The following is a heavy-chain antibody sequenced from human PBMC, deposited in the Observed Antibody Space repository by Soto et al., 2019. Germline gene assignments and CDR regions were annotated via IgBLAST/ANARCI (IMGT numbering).Heavy chain of an antibody. CDR2: TSYDGSNK. Sequence: LRLSCAASGFTFSSYCMHWVRQAPGKGLEWVAVTSYDGSNKYYADSVKGRFTISRDNSKNTLYLQMNSLRAEDTAVYYCAKSLISVQLPNYYYGMDVWGQGTTVTVSS. CDR1: GFTFSSYC. D-gene: IGHD5-18*01. CDR3: AKSLISVQLPNYYYGMDV. J-gene: IGHJ6*02. V-gene: IGHV3-30*18.